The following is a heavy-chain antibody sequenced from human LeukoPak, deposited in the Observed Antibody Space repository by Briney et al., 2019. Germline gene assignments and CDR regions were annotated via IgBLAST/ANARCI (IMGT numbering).Heavy chain of an antibody. CDR3: ARDLYCSSTSCYWEGYNWFDP. J-gene: IGHJ5*02. CDR1: GGTFSSYA. V-gene: IGHV1-69*06. D-gene: IGHD2-2*01. Sequence: SVKVSCKASGGTFSSYAISWVRQAPGQGLEWMGRIIPIFGTENYAQKFQGRVTITADKSTSTAYMELSSLRSEDTAVYYCARDLYCSSTSCYWEGYNWFDPWGQGTLVTVSS. CDR2: IIPIFGTE.